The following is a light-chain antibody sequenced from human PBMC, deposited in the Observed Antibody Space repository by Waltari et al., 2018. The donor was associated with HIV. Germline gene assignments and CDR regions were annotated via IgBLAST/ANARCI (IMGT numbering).Light chain of an antibody. CDR1: SSDVGGYNY. CDR2: DVS. J-gene: IGLJ1*01. V-gene: IGLV2-23*02. Sequence: QSALTQPASVSGSPGQSITISCTGTSSDVGGYNYVSWYQQPPGKAPKLMIYDVSKRPSGVSNPFSGSESGNTASLTISGLQAEDEADYYCCSYAGSSTYVFGTGTKVTVL. CDR3: CSYAGSSTYV.